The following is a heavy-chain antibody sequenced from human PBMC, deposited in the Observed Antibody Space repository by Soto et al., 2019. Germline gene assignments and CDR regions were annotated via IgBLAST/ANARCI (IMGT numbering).Heavy chain of an antibody. D-gene: IGHD2-21*02. V-gene: IGHV1-18*01. CDR3: ARASSYCGGDCYYYYGMDV. Sequence: ASVKVSCKASGGTFSSYAISWVRQAPGQGLEWMGGISAYNGNTNYAQKLQGRVTMTTDTSTSTAYMELRSLRSDDTAVYYCARASSYCGGDCYYYYGMDVWGQGTTVTVSS. J-gene: IGHJ6*02. CDR2: ISAYNGNT. CDR1: GGTFSSYA.